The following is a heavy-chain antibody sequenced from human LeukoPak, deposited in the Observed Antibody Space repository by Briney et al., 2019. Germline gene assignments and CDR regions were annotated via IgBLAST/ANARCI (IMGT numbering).Heavy chain of an antibody. Sequence: SVTVSCTASGGTFIGYAISWVRQAPGQGLEWMGGIIPIFGTANYAQKFQGRVTITADESTSTPYMELSSLRSEDTAVYHCAREMATITWGQGTLVTVSS. V-gene: IGHV1-69*01. CDR1: GGTFIGYA. CDR3: AREMATIT. J-gene: IGHJ4*02. CDR2: IIPIFGTA. D-gene: IGHD5-24*01.